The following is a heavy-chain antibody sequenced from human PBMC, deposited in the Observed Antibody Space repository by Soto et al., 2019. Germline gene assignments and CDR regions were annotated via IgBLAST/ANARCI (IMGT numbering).Heavy chain of an antibody. CDR2: ISGSGGT. CDR1: GFTFLNYD. CDR3: AKDRQGSGPDFDL. D-gene: IGHD3-10*01. J-gene: IGHJ2*01. Sequence: EVQLLESGGDLVQPGGSLRLSCVASGFTFLNYDMHWVRQAPGTGLEWVAGISGSGGTFDANSVRGRFTISKDDSKNTLYLQMNVLSVEDTALYYCAKDRQGSGPDFDLWGRGTLVTVSS. V-gene: IGHV3-23*01.